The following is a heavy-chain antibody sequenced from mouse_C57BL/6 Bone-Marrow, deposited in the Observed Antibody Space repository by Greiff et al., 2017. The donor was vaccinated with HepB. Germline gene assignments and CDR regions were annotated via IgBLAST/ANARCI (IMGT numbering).Heavy chain of an antibody. CDR3: ARKGSREGYYFDY. CDR1: GFTFSSYG. Sequence: EVQLVESGGDLVKPGGSLKLSCAASGFTFSSYGMSWVRQTPDKRLEWVATISSGGSYTYYPDSVKGRFTISRDNAKNTLYLQMSSLKSEDTAMYYCARKGSREGYYFDYWGQGTTLTVSS. D-gene: IGHD1-1*01. V-gene: IGHV5-6*01. J-gene: IGHJ2*01. CDR2: ISSGGSYT.